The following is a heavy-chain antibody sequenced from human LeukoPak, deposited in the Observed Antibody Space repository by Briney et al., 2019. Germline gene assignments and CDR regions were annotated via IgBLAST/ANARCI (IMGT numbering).Heavy chain of an antibody. V-gene: IGHV4-59*01. J-gene: IGHJ4*02. CDR1: GGSISSYY. Sequence: SETLSLTCTVSGGSISSYYWSWIRQPPGKGLEWIGYIYYSGSTDYKPSLKSRVTISVDTSKNQFSLKLSSVTAADTAVYYCAREVGQIDYWGQGTLVTVSS. CDR3: AREVGQIDY. CDR2: IYYSGST.